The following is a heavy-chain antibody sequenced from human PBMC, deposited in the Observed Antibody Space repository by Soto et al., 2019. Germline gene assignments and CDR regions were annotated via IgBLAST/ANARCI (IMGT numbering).Heavy chain of an antibody. Sequence: ASVKVSCKASGYTFTGYYMHWVRQAPGQGLEWMGWINPNSGGTNYAQKFQGWVTMTRDTSISTAYMELSRLRSDDTAVYYCARSSGSRYYYDSSGHYHDAFDIWGQRTMVTVS. D-gene: IGHD3-22*01. CDR2: INPNSGGT. V-gene: IGHV1-2*04. CDR3: ARSSGSRYYYDSSGHYHDAFDI. J-gene: IGHJ3*02. CDR1: GYTFTGYY.